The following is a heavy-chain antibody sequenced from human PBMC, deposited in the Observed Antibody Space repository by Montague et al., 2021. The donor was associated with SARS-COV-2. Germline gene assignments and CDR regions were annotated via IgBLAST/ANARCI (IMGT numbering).Heavy chain of an antibody. CDR3: ARLRDGVVPSPILGVGPYYSYYDMDD. V-gene: IGHV4-34*01. CDR1: GGSFSGNY. D-gene: IGHD2-15*01. J-gene: IGHJ6*03. CDR2: INHGGST. Sequence: SETLSLTCAVYGGSFSGNYWNWIRQPPGKGLEWIGEINHGGSTNYNPSLKSRLTISADTSKNQFSLKLTSVAAADTAVYYCARLRDGVVPSPILGVGPYYSYYDMDDWGKGTTVTVSS.